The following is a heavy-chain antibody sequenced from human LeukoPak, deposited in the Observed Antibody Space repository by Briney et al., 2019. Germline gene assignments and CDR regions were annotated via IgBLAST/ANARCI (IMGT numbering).Heavy chain of an antibody. J-gene: IGHJ3*02. D-gene: IGHD2-8*01. CDR2: ISYSGST. CDR3: AREGYCTNGVCYSDAFDI. Sequence: SETLSLTCTVSGGSISSYYWSWIRQPPGKGLEWIGYISYSGSTNYNPSLKSRVTISVDTSKNQFSLKLSSVTAADTAVYYCAREGYCTNGVCYSDAFDIWGQGTMVTVSS. V-gene: IGHV4-59*01. CDR1: GGSISSYY.